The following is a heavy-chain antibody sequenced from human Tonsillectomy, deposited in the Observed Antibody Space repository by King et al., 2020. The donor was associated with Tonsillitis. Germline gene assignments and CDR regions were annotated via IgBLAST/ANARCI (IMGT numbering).Heavy chain of an antibody. Sequence: QLVQSGAEVKKPGSSVKVSCKASGGTFSSYPISWVRQAPGQGLEWMGTIIPILGIANYAQKFQDIVTIIADKSTSTAYMELSSLRSEDTAVYYCARGPRHTVTTKLYYFEYWGQGTLVTVSS. D-gene: IGHD4-17*01. CDR1: GGTFSSYP. V-gene: IGHV1-69*09. CDR2: IIPILGIA. CDR3: ARGPRHTVTTKLYYFEY. J-gene: IGHJ4*02.